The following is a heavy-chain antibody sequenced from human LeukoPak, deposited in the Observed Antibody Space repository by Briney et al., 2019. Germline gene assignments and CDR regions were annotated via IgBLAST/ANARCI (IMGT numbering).Heavy chain of an antibody. J-gene: IGHJ4*02. CDR2: IYHSGST. D-gene: IGHD6-13*01. V-gene: IGHV4-38-2*02. CDR1: GYSTSSGYY. Sequence: SETLSLTCTVSGYSTSSGYYWGWIRQPPGKGLEWIGSIYHSGSTYYNPSLKSRVTISVDTSKNQFSLKLSSVTAADTAVYYCASYSVIAEGFDYWGQGTLVTVSS. CDR3: ASYSVIAEGFDY.